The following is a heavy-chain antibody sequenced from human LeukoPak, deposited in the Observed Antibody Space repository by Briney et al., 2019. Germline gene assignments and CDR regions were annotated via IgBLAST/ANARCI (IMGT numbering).Heavy chain of an antibody. V-gene: IGHV3-74*01. J-gene: IGHJ3*02. CDR3: ARVGARLGAFDI. D-gene: IGHD6-25*01. CDR1: GFTFSSYW. CDR2: IKSDGSIT. Sequence: GGSLRLSCAASGFTFSSYWMHWVRQAPGKGLVWVSRIKSDGSITNYADSLKGRFTISRDNAKNTLYVQMNSLRAEDTAVYYCARVGARLGAFDIWGQGTMVTVSS.